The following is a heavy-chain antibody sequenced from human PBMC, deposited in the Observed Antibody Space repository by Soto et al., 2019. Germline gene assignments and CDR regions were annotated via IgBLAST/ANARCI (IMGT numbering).Heavy chain of an antibody. J-gene: IGHJ1*01. D-gene: IGHD2-8*01. CDR1: GFTFSSYS. CDR2: ISGSGGST. CDR3: AKDDCTNGVCFQAVEYFQH. Sequence: GGSLRLSCAASGFTFSSYSMSWVRQAPGKGLEWVSAISGSGGSTYYADSVKGRFTISRDNSKNTLYLQMNSLRAEDTAVYYCAKDDCTNGVCFQAVEYFQHWGQGTLVTVSS. V-gene: IGHV3-23*01.